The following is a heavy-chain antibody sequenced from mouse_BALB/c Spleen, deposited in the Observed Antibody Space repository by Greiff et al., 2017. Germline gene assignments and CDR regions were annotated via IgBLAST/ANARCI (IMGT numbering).Heavy chain of an antibody. CDR3: AREGYRYDRAWFAY. CDR1: GFTFTDYY. V-gene: IGHV7-3*02. CDR2: IRNKANGYTT. J-gene: IGHJ3*01. D-gene: IGHD2-14*01. Sequence: EVKVEESGGGLVQPGGSLRLSCATSGFTFTDYYMSWVRQPPGKALEWLGFIRNKANGYTTEYSASVKGRFTISRDNSQSILYLQMNTLRAEDSATYYCAREGYRYDRAWFAYWGQGTLVTVSA.